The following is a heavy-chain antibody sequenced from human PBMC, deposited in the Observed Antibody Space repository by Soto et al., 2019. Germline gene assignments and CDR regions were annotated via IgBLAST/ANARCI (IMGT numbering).Heavy chain of an antibody. Sequence: SLSLTCTVSGGSISSGGYYGSWIRQHPGKGLEWIGYIYYSGSTYYNPSLKSRVTIAIDTSKNQFSLKLSSVTAADTAVYYCARVRSIAAAGTIGEKFYFGHWGQGTLVTVSS. CDR1: GGSISSGGYY. V-gene: IGHV4-31*03. CDR3: ARVRSIAAAGTIGEKFYFGH. D-gene: IGHD6-13*01. CDR2: IYYSGST. J-gene: IGHJ4*02.